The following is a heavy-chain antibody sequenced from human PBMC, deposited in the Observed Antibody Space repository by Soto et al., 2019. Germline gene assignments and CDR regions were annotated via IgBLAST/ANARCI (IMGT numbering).Heavy chain of an antibody. CDR2: IRSKTNSYAT. CDR1: GFTFSGSS. J-gene: IGHJ4*02. Sequence: GGSLRLSCAASGFTFSGSSIHWVRQASGKGLEWIGRIRSKTNSYATAYAASVKGRFTISRDDSKNTAYLQMNGLKTGDTAVYYCTTYGVAVAGAPAPFDFWGQGTLVTVSS. V-gene: IGHV3-73*01. D-gene: IGHD6-19*01. CDR3: TTYGVAVAGAPAPFDF.